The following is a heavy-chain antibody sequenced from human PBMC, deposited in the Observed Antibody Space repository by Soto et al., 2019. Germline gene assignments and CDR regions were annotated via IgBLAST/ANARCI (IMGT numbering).Heavy chain of an antibody. V-gene: IGHV3-7*05. CDR1: GFTFSSYW. CDR3: ARASWYARDY. CDR2: IKLDGSEK. Sequence: GGSLRLSCAASGFTFSSYWMSWVRQAPGKGLEWVASIKLDGSEKTYADSVKGRFTISRDNAENSLYLQMSSLRAEDTAVYYCARASWYARDYWGQGTLVTVSS. J-gene: IGHJ4*02. D-gene: IGHD6-13*01.